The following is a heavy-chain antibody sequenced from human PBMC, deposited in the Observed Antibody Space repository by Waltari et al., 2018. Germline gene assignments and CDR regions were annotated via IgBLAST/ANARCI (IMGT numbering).Heavy chain of an antibody. CDR2: IYYRGST. CDR1: GGSISSYY. J-gene: IGHJ4*02. V-gene: IGHV4-59*01. D-gene: IGHD6-6*01. CDR3: GGSSSRTPNFDY. Sequence: QVQLQESGPGLVKPSETLSLTCTVSGGSISSYYWSWIRQPPGKGLEWIGYIYYRGSTNYNPSLKSRVTISVDTSKNQFSLKLSSVTAADTAVYYCGGSSSRTPNFDYWGQGTLVTVSS.